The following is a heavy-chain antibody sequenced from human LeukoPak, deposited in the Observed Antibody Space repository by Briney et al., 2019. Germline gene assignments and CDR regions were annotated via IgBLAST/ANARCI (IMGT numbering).Heavy chain of an antibody. Sequence: PGGSLRLSCAASGFTFNKYAMSWVRQAPGMGLEWLSYVSGSGGATYYADSAKGRFTISRDNSKNTVYLQMGSLRAEDTAVYYCAKNRGGTYKYYMDVWGSGTTVTVSS. CDR1: GFTFNKYA. CDR2: VSGSGGAT. D-gene: IGHD1-1*01. J-gene: IGHJ6*03. V-gene: IGHV3-23*01. CDR3: AKNRGGTYKYYMDV.